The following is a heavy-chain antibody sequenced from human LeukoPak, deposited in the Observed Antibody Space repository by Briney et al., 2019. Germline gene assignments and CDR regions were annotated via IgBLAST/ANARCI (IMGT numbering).Heavy chain of an antibody. Sequence: SETLSLTCTVSGGSISSGSYYWSWIRQPAGKGLEWIGRIYTSGSTNYNPSLKSRVTISVDTSKNQFSLKLSSVTAADTAVYFCARGILRDYYDSSGFYHRGGVGYWGQGTLVTVSS. J-gene: IGHJ4*02. CDR3: ARGILRDYYDSSGFYHRGGVGY. CDR2: IYTSGST. D-gene: IGHD3-22*01. V-gene: IGHV4-61*02. CDR1: GGSISSGSYY.